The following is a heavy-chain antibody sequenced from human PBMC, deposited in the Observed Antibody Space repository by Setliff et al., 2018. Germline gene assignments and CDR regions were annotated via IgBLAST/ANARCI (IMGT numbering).Heavy chain of an antibody. CDR3: ARVGRALYYYYMDV. D-gene: IGHD3-16*01. CDR2: IYYSGSTS. V-gene: IGHV4-31*03. CDR1: GGSISSGGYY. J-gene: IGHJ6*03. Sequence: KTSETLSLTCTVSGGSISSGGYYWSWIRQHPGKGLEWIGYIYYSGSTSYYNPSLKSRVTISVDTSKNQFSLKLSSVTAADTAVYYCARVGRALYYYYMDVWGKGTTVTVSS.